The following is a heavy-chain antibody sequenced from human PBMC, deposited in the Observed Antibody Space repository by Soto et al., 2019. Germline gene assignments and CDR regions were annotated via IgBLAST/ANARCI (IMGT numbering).Heavy chain of an antibody. D-gene: IGHD6-19*01. J-gene: IGHJ5*02. CDR3: ARRRGIAVAESWFDP. CDR1: GGTFSSYA. CDR2: IIPIFGTA. V-gene: IGHV1-69*13. Sequence: SVKVSCKASGGTFSSYAISWVRQAPGQGLEWMGGIIPIFGTANYAQKFQGRVTITADESTSTAYMELSSLRSEDTAVYYCARRRGIAVAESWFDPWGQGTLVTVSS.